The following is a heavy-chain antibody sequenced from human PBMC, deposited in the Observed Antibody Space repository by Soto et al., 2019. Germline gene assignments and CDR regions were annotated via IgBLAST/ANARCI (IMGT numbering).Heavy chain of an antibody. CDR1: GFTFSNYA. V-gene: IGHV3-23*01. Sequence: EVQLLDSGGGLVQPGGSLRLSCEASGFTFSNYAMNWVRQAPGKGLEWVLGISGGGDNTYYADSVKGRFTISRDNSKNTVSFQMNSLRAEDTAVYYCAKERLARGFDYWGQGTLVTVSS. J-gene: IGHJ4*02. CDR2: ISGGGDNT. CDR3: AKERLARGFDY.